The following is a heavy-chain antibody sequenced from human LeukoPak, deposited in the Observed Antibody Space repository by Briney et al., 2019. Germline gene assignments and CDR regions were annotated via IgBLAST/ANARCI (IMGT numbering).Heavy chain of an antibody. CDR3: ASPPRDGYNYLDY. V-gene: IGHV4-39*01. CDR2: IYYSGST. D-gene: IGHD5-24*01. J-gene: IGHJ4*02. Sequence: PGGSLRLSCAASGFTFSSYSMNWVRQPPGKGLEWIGSIYYSGSTYYNPSLKSRVTISVDTSKNQFSLKLSSVTAADTAVYYCASPPRDGYNYLDYWGQGTLVTVSS. CDR1: GFTFSSYSMN.